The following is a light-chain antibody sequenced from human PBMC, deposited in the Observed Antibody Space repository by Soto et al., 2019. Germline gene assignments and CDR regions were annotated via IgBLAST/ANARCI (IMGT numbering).Light chain of an antibody. Sequence: QAVVTQEPSLTVSPGETVTITCGSNIGPVTSRLYPHWFQQRPGQAPITLIYDTTNKPSWPPARFSGSLLGDKAALTLSDAQPEDEAEYFCMVSYAGSRVFGGGTKLTVL. CDR2: DTT. CDR3: MVSYAGSRV. CDR1: IGPVTSRLY. J-gene: IGLJ3*02. V-gene: IGLV7-46*01.